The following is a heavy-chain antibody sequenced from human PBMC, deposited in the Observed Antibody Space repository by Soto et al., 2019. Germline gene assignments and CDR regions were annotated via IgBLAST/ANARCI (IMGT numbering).Heavy chain of an antibody. V-gene: IGHV3-53*02. Sequence: EVQLVETGGGLIQPGGSLRLSCAVSGFTVSTNYMSWVRQAPGKGLEWVSALYSGGSTYYADSVKGRFTIPRDNSNNTLHLQMNPLRAEDTALYYCARHRDEFSATFDYWGQGTLVTVSS. CDR3: ARHRDEFSATFDY. D-gene: IGHD3-10*01. J-gene: IGHJ4*02. CDR2: LYSGGST. CDR1: GFTVSTNY.